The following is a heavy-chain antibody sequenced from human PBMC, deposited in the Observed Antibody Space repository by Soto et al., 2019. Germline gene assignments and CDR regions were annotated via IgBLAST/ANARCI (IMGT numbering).Heavy chain of an antibody. V-gene: IGHV3-74*01. J-gene: IGHJ6*02. CDR3: ARGGYCSNGVCYTSYYGMDV. Sequence: GGSLRLSCAASGFTFSSYWMHWVRQAPGKGLVWVSCVNSDGSSTTYADSVKGRFTISRDNAKNTLYLQMNSLRAEDTAVYYYARGGYCSNGVCYTSYYGMDVWGQGTTVTVSS. D-gene: IGHD2-8*01. CDR1: GFTFSSYW. CDR2: VNSDGSST.